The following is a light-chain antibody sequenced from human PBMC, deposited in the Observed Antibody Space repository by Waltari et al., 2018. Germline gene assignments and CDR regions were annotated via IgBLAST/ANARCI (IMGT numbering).Light chain of an antibody. Sequence: DIVMTQSPDSLAVSLGERATTNCKSSQSVLYDSNNKNYLAWDQQKPGQPPKLLIYWASTRESGVPDRFSGSGSGTDFTLTISSLQAEDVAVYYCQQYYSFPLTFGGGTKVEIK. J-gene: IGKJ4*01. V-gene: IGKV4-1*01. CDR2: WAS. CDR3: QQYYSFPLT. CDR1: QSVLYDSNNKNY.